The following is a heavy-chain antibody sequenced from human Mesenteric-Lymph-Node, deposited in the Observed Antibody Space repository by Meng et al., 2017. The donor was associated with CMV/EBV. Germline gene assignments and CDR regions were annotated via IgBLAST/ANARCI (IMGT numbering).Heavy chain of an antibody. CDR2: IIPIFGTA. CDR1: GGTFSSYA. V-gene: IGHV1-69*05. CDR3: ARAYPQNNWFDP. D-gene: IGHD2-2*01. Sequence: CKASGGTFSSYAISWVRQAPGQGLEWMGGIIPIFGTANYAQKFQGRVTITTDESTSTAYMELSSLRSDDTAVYYCARAYPQNNWFDPWGQGTLVTVSS. J-gene: IGHJ5*02.